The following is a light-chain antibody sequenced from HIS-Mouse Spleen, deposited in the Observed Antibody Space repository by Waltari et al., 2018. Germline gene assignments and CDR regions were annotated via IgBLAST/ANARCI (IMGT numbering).Light chain of an antibody. CDR2: EVS. Sequence: QSALTQPASVSGSPGQSITISCTGTSSDVGGYHSVSWYQQHPGKAPKLMIYEVSNRPSGVSNRFSGSKSGNTASLTISGLQAEDEADYYCSSYTSSSTLWVFGGGTKLTVL. V-gene: IGLV2-14*01. CDR1: SSDVGGYHS. J-gene: IGLJ3*02. CDR3: SSYTSSSTLWV.